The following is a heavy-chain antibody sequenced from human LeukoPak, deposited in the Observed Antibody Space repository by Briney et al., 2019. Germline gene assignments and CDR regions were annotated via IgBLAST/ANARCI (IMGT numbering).Heavy chain of an antibody. CDR2: INANSGDT. Sequence: GVSVKVSRKASGYTFTGYYMHWVRQAPGQGLEWMGWINANSGDTKYAQKFQGRVTMTRDTSISTAYMELSRLRSDDTAMYYCAREISGYSDYWGQGTLVTVSS. CDR1: GYTFTGYY. D-gene: IGHD3-22*01. J-gene: IGHJ4*02. V-gene: IGHV1-2*02. CDR3: AREISGYSDY.